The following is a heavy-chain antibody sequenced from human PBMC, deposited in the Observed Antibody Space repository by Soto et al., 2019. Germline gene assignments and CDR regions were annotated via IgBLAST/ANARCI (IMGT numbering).Heavy chain of an antibody. CDR2: INHSGST. Sequence: QVQLQQWGAGLLKPSETLSLTCAVYGGSFSGYYWSWIRQPPGKGLEWIGEINHSGSTNYNPSLKSRVTISVDTSKNQFSLKLSSVTAADTAVYYCARGYYYGSGSYRPVKNGYFDYWGQGTLVTVSS. V-gene: IGHV4-34*01. CDR3: ARGYYYGSGSYRPVKNGYFDY. CDR1: GGSFSGYY. J-gene: IGHJ4*02. D-gene: IGHD3-10*01.